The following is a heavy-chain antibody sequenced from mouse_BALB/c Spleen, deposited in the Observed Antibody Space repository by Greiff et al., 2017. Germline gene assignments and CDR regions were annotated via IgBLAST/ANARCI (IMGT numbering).Heavy chain of an antibody. CDR1: GYTFTSYW. Sequence: VQLQQSGTVLARPGASVKMSCKASGYTFTSYWMHWVKQRPGQGLEWIGAIYPGNSDTSYNQKFKGKAKLTAVTSTSTAYMELSSLTNEDSAVYYCTRERYGTAWFAYWGQGTLVTVSA. CDR2: IYPGNSDT. D-gene: IGHD2-10*02. J-gene: IGHJ3*01. CDR3: TRERYGTAWFAY. V-gene: IGHV1-5*01.